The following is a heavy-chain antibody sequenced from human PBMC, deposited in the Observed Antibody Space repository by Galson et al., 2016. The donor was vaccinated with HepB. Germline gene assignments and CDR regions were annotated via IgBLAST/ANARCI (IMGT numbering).Heavy chain of an antibody. J-gene: IGHJ4*02. CDR3: ARELVNYDSSFAY. D-gene: IGHD3-22*01. V-gene: IGHV1-2*04. Sequence: SVKVSCKASGYTFIDHDIHWVRQAPGQGLEWMGCITRNSGATSYVQNFQGWVTMTRDTSISTVYMELSRLKPDDTAISYCARELVNYDSSFAYWGQGTLVTVSS. CDR1: GYTFIDHD. CDR2: ITRNSGAT.